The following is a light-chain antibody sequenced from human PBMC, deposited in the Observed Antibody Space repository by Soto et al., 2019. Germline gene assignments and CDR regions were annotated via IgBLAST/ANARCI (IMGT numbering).Light chain of an antibody. CDR2: SDN. CDR3: AAWDGSLNHIL. V-gene: IGLV1-44*01. J-gene: IGLJ2*01. Sequence: QSVLTQPPSASGTPGQRCTISCSGRSSNMGTNTVNWYQQLPRAAPKLLIYSDNQRPSGVPDRFSGSKSGTSASLAITGLQSEDEADYYCAAWDGSLNHILFGGGTKLTVL. CDR1: SSNMGTNT.